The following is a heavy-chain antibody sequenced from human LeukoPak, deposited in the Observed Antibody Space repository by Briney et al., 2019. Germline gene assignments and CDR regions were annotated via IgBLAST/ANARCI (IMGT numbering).Heavy chain of an antibody. D-gene: IGHD6-25*01. CDR3: ARDFEAAGFDY. Sequence: GGSLRLSCAASGFTFSSYAMNWVRQAPGKGLEWVSSISSSSSYIFYADSVKGRFTISRDNAKNSLYLQMNSLRAEDTAVYYCARDFEAAGFDYWGQGTLVTVSS. J-gene: IGHJ4*02. CDR1: GFTFSSYA. V-gene: IGHV3-21*01. CDR2: ISSSSSYI.